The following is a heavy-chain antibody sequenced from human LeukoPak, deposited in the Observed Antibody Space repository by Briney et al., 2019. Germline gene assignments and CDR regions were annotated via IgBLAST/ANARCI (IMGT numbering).Heavy chain of an antibody. CDR2: IYHSGST. J-gene: IGHJ4*02. CDR1: GGSFSGYY. CDR3: ARGPTVTTLVGY. D-gene: IGHD4-17*01. V-gene: IGHV4-38-2*01. Sequence: SETLSLTCAVYGGSFSGYYWGWIRQPPGKGLEWIGSIYHSGSTYYNPSLKSRVTISVDTSKNQFSLKLSSVTAADTAVYYCARGPTVTTLVGYWGQGTLVTVSS.